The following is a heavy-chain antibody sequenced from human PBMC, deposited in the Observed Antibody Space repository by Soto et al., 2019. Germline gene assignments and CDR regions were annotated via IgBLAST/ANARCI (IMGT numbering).Heavy chain of an antibody. V-gene: IGHV4-31*02. CDR1: GGSIGSGGYY. D-gene: IGHD2-21*02. J-gene: IGHJ4*02. CDR2: IYYSGST. CDR3: ARDLAYCGGDCHLFDY. Sequence: SETLCLTWTVSGGSIGSGGYYWSWIRQHPGKGLEWIGYIYYSGSTYYNPSLKSRVTISVDTSKNQFSLKLSSVTAADTAVYYCARDLAYCGGDCHLFDYWGQGTLVTVSS.